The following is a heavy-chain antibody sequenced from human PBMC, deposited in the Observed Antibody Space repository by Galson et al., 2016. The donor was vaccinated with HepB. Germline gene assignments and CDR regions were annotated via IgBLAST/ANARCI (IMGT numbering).Heavy chain of an antibody. V-gene: IGHV6-1*01. CDR2: TYYRSRWYS. Sequence: AISRDSVSSNSATWNWIRLSPSRGLEWLGRTYYRSRWYSDYALSVKSRITINADTSKSQFSLRLNSVTPEDTAVYYCARRTGNGFDVWGQGTTVTVSS. J-gene: IGHJ6*02. CDR3: ARRTGNGFDV. CDR1: RDSVSSNSAT. D-gene: IGHD1-1*01.